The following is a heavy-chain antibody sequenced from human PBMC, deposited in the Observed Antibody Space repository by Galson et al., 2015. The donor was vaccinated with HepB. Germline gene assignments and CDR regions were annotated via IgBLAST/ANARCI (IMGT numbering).Heavy chain of an antibody. CDR3: AKVFPEKTDGWYRQALYYFDS. Sequence: SLRLSCAASGFTFSSYAMSWVRQAPGKGLEWVSSISGRGGNTYYADSVKGRFTISRDNSQNTLFLQMNSLRADDTAIYFCAKVFPEKTDGWYRQALYYFDSWGQGTRVTVSS. D-gene: IGHD6-19*01. V-gene: IGHV3-23*01. CDR2: ISGRGGNT. J-gene: IGHJ4*02. CDR1: GFTFSSYA.